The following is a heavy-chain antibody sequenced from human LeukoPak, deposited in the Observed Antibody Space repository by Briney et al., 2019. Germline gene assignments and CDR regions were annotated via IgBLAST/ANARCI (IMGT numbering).Heavy chain of an antibody. CDR1: GFTFSSYA. V-gene: IGHV3-23*01. CDR3: AKDHLRVELRFLEWLPNGYYFDY. Sequence: GGSLRLSCAASGFTFSSYAMSWVRQAPGKGLKRVSAISGSGGSTYYADSVKGRFTISRDNSKNTLYLQMNSLRAEDTAVYYCAKDHLRVELRFLEWLPNGYYFDYWGQGTLVTVSS. CDR2: ISGSGGST. D-gene: IGHD3-3*01. J-gene: IGHJ4*02.